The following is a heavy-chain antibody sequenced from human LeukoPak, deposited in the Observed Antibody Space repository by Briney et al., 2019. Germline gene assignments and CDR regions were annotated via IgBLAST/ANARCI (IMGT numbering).Heavy chain of an antibody. CDR1: GFTFSSYW. CDR2: IKQDGSEK. J-gene: IGHJ3*02. Sequence: PGGSLRLSCAASGFTFSSYWMSWVRQAPGKGLEWVANIKQDGSEKYYVDSVKGRFTISRDNAKNSLYLQMNSLRAEDTAVYYCASGGASADVTIFGVVKPHHAFDIWGQGTMVTVSS. D-gene: IGHD3-3*01. V-gene: IGHV3-7*01. CDR3: ASGGASADVTIFGVVKPHHAFDI.